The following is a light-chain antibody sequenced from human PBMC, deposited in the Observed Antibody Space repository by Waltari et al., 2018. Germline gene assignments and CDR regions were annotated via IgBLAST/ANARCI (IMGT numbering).Light chain of an antibody. CDR3: CSYAGTTTYV. CDR1: SNHVGRYYL. CDR2: EVV. Sequence: QSALTQPASVSGSPGQSITIPCIGTSNHVGRYYLVSWYQFHPGKAPKVLIYEVVKRPSGVSNRFSASKSGNTASLTISGLQADDEADYYCCSYAGTTTYVFGGGTKVTVL. J-gene: IGLJ1*01. V-gene: IGLV2-23*02.